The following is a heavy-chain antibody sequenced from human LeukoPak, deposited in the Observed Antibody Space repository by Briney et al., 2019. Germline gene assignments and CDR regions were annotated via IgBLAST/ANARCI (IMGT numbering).Heavy chain of an antibody. J-gene: IGHJ4*02. CDR2: IYYSGST. CDR1: GGSISSYY. CDR3: ARVQQWLAYDY. V-gene: IGHV4-59*01. Sequence: SETLSLTCTVSGGSISSYYWSWIRQPPGKGLEWIGYIYYSGSTNYNPSLKSRVTISVDASKNQFSLKLSSVTAADTAVYYCARVQQWLAYDYWGQGTLVTVSS. D-gene: IGHD6-19*01.